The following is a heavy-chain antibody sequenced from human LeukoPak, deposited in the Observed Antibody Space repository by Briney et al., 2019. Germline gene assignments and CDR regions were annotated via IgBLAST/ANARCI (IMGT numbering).Heavy chain of an antibody. V-gene: IGHV3-21*01. J-gene: IGHJ4*02. D-gene: IGHD3-3*01. CDR2: ISSSSSYI. Sequence: GSLRLSCAASGFTVSSYSMNWVRQAPGKGLEWVSSISSSSSYIYYADSVKGRFIISRDNAKNSLYLQMNSLRAEDTAVYYCARVRGFWSGYFDYWGQGTLVTVSS. CDR3: ARVRGFWSGYFDY. CDR1: GFTVSSYS.